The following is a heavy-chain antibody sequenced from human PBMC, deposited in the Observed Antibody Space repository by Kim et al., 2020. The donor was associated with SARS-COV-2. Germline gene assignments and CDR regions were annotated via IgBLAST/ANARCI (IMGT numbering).Heavy chain of an antibody. D-gene: IGHD3-10*01. CDR3: AAFEVNRITPKKDWYFDL. J-gene: IGHJ2*01. V-gene: IGHV1-58*01. Sequence: SVKVSCKASGFTFTSSAVQWVRQARGQRLEWIGWIVVGSGNTNYAQKFQERVTITRDMSTSTAYMELSSLRSEDTAVYYCAAFEVNRITPKKDWYFDLWGRGTLVTVSS. CDR2: IVVGSGNT. CDR1: GFTFTSSA.